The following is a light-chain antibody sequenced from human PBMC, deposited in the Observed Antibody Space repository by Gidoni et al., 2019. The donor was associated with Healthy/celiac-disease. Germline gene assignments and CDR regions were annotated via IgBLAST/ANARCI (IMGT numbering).Light chain of an antibody. V-gene: IGLV3-21*02. CDR2: DDS. CDR1: NIGSKS. Sequence: SYVLTQPPSVSVAPGQTARITCGGNNIGSKSVHCYKQNPGQAPLLVVYDDSDRPSGIPERFSGSNSGNTATLTISRVEAGDEADYYCQVWDSSSDHVVFGGGTKLTVL. J-gene: IGLJ2*01. CDR3: QVWDSSSDHVV.